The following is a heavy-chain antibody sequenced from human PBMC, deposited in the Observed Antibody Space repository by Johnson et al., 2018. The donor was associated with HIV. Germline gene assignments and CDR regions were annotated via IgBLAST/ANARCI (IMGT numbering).Heavy chain of an antibody. CDR1: GFTFDDYG. V-gene: IGHV3-20*04. D-gene: IGHD1-26*01. J-gene: IGHJ3*02. Sequence: VQLVESGGGVVRPGESLRLSCAASGFTFDDYGMSWVRQAPGKGLAWVSGINWNGGSTGYVDSVKDRFTISRDNAKNSLYLQMNSLRAEDTALYYCAKDHSVGATTEDAFDIWGQGTMVTVSS. CDR3: AKDHSVGATTEDAFDI. CDR2: INWNGGST.